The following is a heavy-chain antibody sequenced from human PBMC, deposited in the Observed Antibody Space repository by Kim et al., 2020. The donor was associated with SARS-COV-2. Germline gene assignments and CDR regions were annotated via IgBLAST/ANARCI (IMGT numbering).Heavy chain of an antibody. Sequence: FPGRVTITREPSANTAYMELSSLRSEDTAVYYCARGVWSMVRGVIIAFDIWGQGTMVTVSS. D-gene: IGHD3-10*01. J-gene: IGHJ3*02. V-gene: IGHV1-3*01. CDR3: ARGVWSMVRGVIIAFDI.